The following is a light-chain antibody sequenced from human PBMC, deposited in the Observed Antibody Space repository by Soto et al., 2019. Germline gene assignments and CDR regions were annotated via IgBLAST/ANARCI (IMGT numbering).Light chain of an antibody. CDR3: QQYGSSPRT. CDR2: GAS. CDR1: QSVSSSY. J-gene: IGKJ1*01. V-gene: IGKV3-20*01. Sequence: EILLTQSPGALAVSPGEVATLSCRASQSVSSSYLAWYQQKPGQAPRLLIYGASSRATGIPDRFSGSGSGTDFTLTISRLEPEDFAVYYCQQYGSSPRTFGQGTKVDIK.